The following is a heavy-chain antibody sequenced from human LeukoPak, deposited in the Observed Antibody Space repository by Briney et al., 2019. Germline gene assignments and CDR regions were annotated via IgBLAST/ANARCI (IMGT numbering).Heavy chain of an antibody. J-gene: IGHJ5*02. CDR3: ARTAMADNWFDP. Sequence: ASVKVSCKASGYTFTSYGIGWVRQAPGQGLEWMGWISAYNGNTNYAQKLQGRVTMTTDTSTSTAYMELRSLRSDDTAVYYCARTAMADNWFDPWGQGTLVTVSS. V-gene: IGHV1-18*01. CDR1: GYTFTSYG. D-gene: IGHD5-18*01. CDR2: ISAYNGNT.